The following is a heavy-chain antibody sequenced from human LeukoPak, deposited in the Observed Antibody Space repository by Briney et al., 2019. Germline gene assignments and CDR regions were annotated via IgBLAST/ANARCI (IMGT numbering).Heavy chain of an antibody. J-gene: IGHJ4*02. Sequence: ASVKVSCKASGYTFTSYDINWVRQATGQGLEWMGWMNPNSGNTGYAQKFQGRVTMTRNTSISTAYMELSSLRSEDTAVYYCASGDWKSYYFDYWGQGTLVTVSS. CDR1: GYTFTSYD. D-gene: IGHD1-1*01. CDR3: ASGDWKSYYFDY. V-gene: IGHV1-8*01. CDR2: MNPNSGNT.